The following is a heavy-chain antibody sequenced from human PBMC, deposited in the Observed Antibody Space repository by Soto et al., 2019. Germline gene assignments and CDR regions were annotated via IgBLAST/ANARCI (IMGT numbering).Heavy chain of an antibody. CDR1: GFTFTSSA. CDR3: AAEVEYSSSSYYYYGMDV. J-gene: IGHJ6*02. Sequence: SVKVSCKASGFTFTSSAVQWVRQARGQRLEWIGWIVVGSGNTNYAQKFQERVTVTRDMSTSTAYMELSSLRSEDTAVYYCAAEVEYSSSSYYYYGMDVWGQGTTVTVSS. CDR2: IVVGSGNT. D-gene: IGHD6-6*01. V-gene: IGHV1-58*01.